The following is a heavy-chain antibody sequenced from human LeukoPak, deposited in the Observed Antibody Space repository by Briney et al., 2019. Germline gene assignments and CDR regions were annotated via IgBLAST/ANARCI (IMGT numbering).Heavy chain of an antibody. CDR1: GFTFSSYS. J-gene: IGHJ4*02. CDR3: ARDEGHYGSGSYYKEGGDY. CDR2: ISRSSGYI. Sequence: GGSLRLSCAASGFTFSSYSMNWVRQARGKGLEWVSSISRSSGYIYYADSVKGRFTISRDNAKNSLYLQMNSLRAEDTAVYYCARDEGHYGSGSYYKEGGDYWGQGTLVTVSS. V-gene: IGHV3-21*01. D-gene: IGHD3-10*01.